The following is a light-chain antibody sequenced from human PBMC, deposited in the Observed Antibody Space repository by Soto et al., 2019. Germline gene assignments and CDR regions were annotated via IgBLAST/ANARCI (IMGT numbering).Light chain of an antibody. CDR2: GAS. CDR1: QSVSSY. CDR3: QQFGRSVT. V-gene: IGKV3-20*01. Sequence: EIVLTQSPATLSLSPGERPTLSCRASQSVSSYLAWYQQKPGQAPRLLIYGASSRATGIPDRFSGSGSGTDFTLTISRLEPEDFAVYYCQQFGRSVTFGQGTRLEIK. J-gene: IGKJ5*01.